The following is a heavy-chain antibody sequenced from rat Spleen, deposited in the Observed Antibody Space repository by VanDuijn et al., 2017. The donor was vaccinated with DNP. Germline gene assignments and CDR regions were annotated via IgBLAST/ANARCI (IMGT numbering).Heavy chain of an antibody. V-gene: IGHV3-3*01. J-gene: IGHJ3*01. CDR1: GHSITKDYR. D-gene: IGHD1-1*01. CDR2: INSAGRT. CDR3: ASTQDRGDVNWFGY. Sequence: EVQLQESGPGLVTPSQSLSLTCSVTGHSITKDYRWNWLRKFPGNKLEWMGYINSAGRTNYNPSLKSRISITRDISKNQFFLQVDSKTTEDTATYYCASTQDRGDVNWFGYWGQGTLVNVSS.